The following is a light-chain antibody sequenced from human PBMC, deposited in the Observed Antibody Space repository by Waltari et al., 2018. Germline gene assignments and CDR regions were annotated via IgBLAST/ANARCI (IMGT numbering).Light chain of an antibody. Sequence: DIHMTQSRSSVSASVGDRVTSTCRALQGISNWLAWYQQQPGNAPKLLSYAASRLRSGAPSRFSGSGSWTDCTLSISSLQPEDIASYYCQQANSFPSAFGQGTKVEIK. CDR3: QQANSFPSA. V-gene: IGKV1-12*01. CDR1: QGISNW. J-gene: IGKJ1*01. CDR2: AAS.